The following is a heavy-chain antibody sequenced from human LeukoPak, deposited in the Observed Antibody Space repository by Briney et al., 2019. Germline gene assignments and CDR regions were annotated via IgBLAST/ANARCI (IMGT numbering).Heavy chain of an antibody. D-gene: IGHD6-13*01. CDR3: ARDLRGSSSWYSSYYYYMDV. CDR2: IYTSGST. J-gene: IGHJ6*03. Sequence: PSETLSLTCTVSGGSISSYYWSWIRQPAGKGLEWIGRIYTSGSTNYNPSLKSRVTMSVDTSKNQFSLKLSSVTAAATAVYYCARDLRGSSSWYSSYYYYMDVWGKGTTVTVSS. CDR1: GGSISSYY. V-gene: IGHV4-4*07.